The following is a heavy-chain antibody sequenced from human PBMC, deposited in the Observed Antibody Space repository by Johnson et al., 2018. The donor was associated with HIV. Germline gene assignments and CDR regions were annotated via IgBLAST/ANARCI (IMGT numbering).Heavy chain of an antibody. CDR3: ARSGYCTTSSCTDDAFDI. CDR1: GFTFSSYA. D-gene: IGHD2-2*01. CDR2: IYRGGST. V-gene: IGHV3-66*01. J-gene: IGHJ3*02. Sequence: VQLVESGGGLVQPGGSLRLSCAASGFTFSSYAMHLVRQAPGKGLEWVSLIYRGGSTYYADSVKGRFTISRDNSKNTLYLQMNSLRAEDTAVYYCARSGYCTTSSCTDDAFDIWGQVTMVTVSS.